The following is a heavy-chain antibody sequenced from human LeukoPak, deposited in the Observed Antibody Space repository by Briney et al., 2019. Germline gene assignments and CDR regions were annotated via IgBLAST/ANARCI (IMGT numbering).Heavy chain of an antibody. V-gene: IGHV1-69*04. CDR3: AISEEEKHGRGRLDP. CDR2: IIPILGIA. Sequence: SVKVSCKASGGTFSSYAISWVRQAPGQGLEWMGRIIPILGIANYAQKFQGRVTITADKSTSTAYMELSSLGSEDTAVYYCAISEEEKHGRGRLDPWGQGTLVTVSS. D-gene: IGHD2-21*01. CDR1: GGTFSSYA. J-gene: IGHJ5*02.